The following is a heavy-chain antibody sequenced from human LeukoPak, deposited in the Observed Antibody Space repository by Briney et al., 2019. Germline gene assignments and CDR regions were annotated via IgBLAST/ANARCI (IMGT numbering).Heavy chain of an antibody. CDR1: GGSFSGYY. CDR3: ASRSNIVVVPAANPFDY. J-gene: IGHJ4*02. D-gene: IGHD2-2*01. CDR2: INHSGST. V-gene: IGHV4-34*01. Sequence: SETLSLTCAVYGGSFSGYYWSWIRQPPGKGLEWIGEINHSGSTNYNPSLKRRVTISVGTSKNQFSLKLSSVTAADTAVYYCASRSNIVVVPAANPFDYWGQGTLVTVSS.